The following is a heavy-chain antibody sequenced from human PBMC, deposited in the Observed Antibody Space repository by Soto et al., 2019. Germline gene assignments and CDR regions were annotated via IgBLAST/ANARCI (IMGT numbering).Heavy chain of an antibody. V-gene: IGHV4-31*03. CDR2: IYYSGST. D-gene: IGHD3-3*01. CDR3: ARALTIFGIFANWFDP. Sequence: TLSLTCTVSGGSISSGGYYWSWIRQHPGKGLEWIGYIYYSGSTYYNPSLKSRVTISVDTSKNQFSLKLSSVTAADTAVYYCARALTIFGIFANWFDPWGQGTLVTVSS. J-gene: IGHJ5*02. CDR1: GGSISSGGYY.